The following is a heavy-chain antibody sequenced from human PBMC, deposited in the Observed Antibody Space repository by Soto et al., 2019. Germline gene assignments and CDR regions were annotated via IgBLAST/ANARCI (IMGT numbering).Heavy chain of an antibody. CDR1: GFTFSNFG. D-gene: IGHD6-13*01. Sequence: GGSLRLSCAASGFTFSNFGMHWVRQAPGKGLEWVSVITHDGNNKYYADSVKGRFTISRDNSKNTLYLRMNSLRTEDTDVYFCAKDLSSSWPTDFWGQGTLVTVSS. CDR2: ITHDGNNK. J-gene: IGHJ4*02. CDR3: AKDLSSSWPTDF. V-gene: IGHV3-30*18.